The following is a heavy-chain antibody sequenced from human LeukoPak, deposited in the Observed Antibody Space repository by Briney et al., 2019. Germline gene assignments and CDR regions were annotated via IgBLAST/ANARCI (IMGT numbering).Heavy chain of an antibody. CDR3: AKDMMAIVGGTTSAFDM. CDR2: IKGDESST. CDR1: GFTFSDYW. Sequence: PGGSLRLSCAASGFTFSDYWMHWVRQVPGKGLVWVSRIKGDESSTFYADSVKGRFTISRDNAKNSLYLQMNSLRAEDTALYYCAKDMMAIVGGTTSAFDMWGQGTMVTVSS. V-gene: IGHV3-74*01. J-gene: IGHJ3*02. D-gene: IGHD1-26*01.